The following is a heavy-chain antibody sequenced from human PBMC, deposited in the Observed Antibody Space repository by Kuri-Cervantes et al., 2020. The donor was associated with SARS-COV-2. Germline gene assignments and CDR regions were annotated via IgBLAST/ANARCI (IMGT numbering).Heavy chain of an antibody. D-gene: IGHD4-23*01. V-gene: IGHV4-34*01. Sequence: GSLRLSCAVYGGSFSGYYWSWIRQPPGKGLEWIGEINHSGSTNYNPSLKSRVTISVDTSKNQFSLKLSSVAAADTAVYYRARPGGFLDVWGEGTTVTVSS. CDR2: INHSGST. CDR3: ARPGGFLDV. CDR1: GGSFSGYY. J-gene: IGHJ6*04.